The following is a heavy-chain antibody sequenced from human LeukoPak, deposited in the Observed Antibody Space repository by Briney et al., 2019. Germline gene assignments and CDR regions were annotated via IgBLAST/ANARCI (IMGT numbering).Heavy chain of an antibody. J-gene: IGHJ5*02. D-gene: IGHD3-3*01. V-gene: IGHV1-69*01. CDR3: AREVSRITIFGVVMSRNWFDP. Sequence: GASVKVSCKASGGTFSSYAISWVRQAPGQRLEWMGGIIPIFGTANYAQKFQGRVTITADESTSTAYMELSSLRSEDTAVYYCAREVSRITIFGVVMSRNWFDPWGQGTLVTVSS. CDR1: GGTFSSYA. CDR2: IIPIFGTA.